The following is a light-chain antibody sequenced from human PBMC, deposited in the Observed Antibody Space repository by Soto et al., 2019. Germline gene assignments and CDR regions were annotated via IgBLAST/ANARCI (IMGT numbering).Light chain of an antibody. J-gene: IGLJ3*02. CDR1: TSNNGSNI. CDR2: NSN. Sequence: QSVLTQPPSASRTPRQRITISRSGRTSNNGSNIVSWYHHRPGAAPKLLIYNSNQRPSGGPGRFFASKCGTSASLAISGLQPEDESHYYCAAWDDDLNGLVFGGGTKVTVL. CDR3: AAWDDDLNGLV. V-gene: IGLV1-44*01.